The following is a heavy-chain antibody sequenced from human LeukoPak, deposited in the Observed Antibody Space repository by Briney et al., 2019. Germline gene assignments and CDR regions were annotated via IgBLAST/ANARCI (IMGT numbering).Heavy chain of an antibody. J-gene: IGHJ4*02. CDR2: INEDGSTI. D-gene: IGHD1-26*01. CDR1: GFSFSSYW. Sequence: PGGSLRLSCAASGFSFSSYWMHWVRQAPGKGLVWVSRINEDGSTINYADSVKGRFTISRDNAKNTLSPQMNSLRAEDTAVYYCARVEVGGSYSKFDYWGQGTLVTVSS. V-gene: IGHV3-74*01. CDR3: ARVEVGGSYSKFDY.